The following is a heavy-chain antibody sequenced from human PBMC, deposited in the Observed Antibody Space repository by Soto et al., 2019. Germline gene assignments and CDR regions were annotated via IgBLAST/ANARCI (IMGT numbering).Heavy chain of an antibody. CDR1: GSAVCGYY. D-gene: IGHD6-13*01. V-gene: IGHV3-11*03. Sequence: QVQLLESGGGWVKPGGSLRLSCAASGSAVCGYYMGWIRQPPGKGLEWISYISGDSIYINHADSVKGRFTISRDNAKNSLYLQMNSLRAEDTAVYFCATGQQVRMADIWGQGTMVTVSS. CDR2: ISGDSIYI. CDR3: ATGQQVRMADI. J-gene: IGHJ3*02.